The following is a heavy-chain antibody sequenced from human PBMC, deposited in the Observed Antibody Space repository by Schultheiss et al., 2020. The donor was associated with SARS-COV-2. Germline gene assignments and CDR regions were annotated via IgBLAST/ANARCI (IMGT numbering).Heavy chain of an antibody. CDR1: GGSISRYC. CDR2: INHSGST. CDR3: ARELLSGWSGYYTGYYYYGMDV. J-gene: IGHJ6*02. V-gene: IGHV4-59*12. Sequence: SQTLSLTCTVSGGSISRYCWSWIRQPPGKGLEWIGEINHSGSTNYNPSLKSRVTMSVDTSRNQFSLRLSSVTAADTAVYYCARELLSGWSGYYTGYYYYGMDVWGQGTTVTVSS. D-gene: IGHD3-3*01.